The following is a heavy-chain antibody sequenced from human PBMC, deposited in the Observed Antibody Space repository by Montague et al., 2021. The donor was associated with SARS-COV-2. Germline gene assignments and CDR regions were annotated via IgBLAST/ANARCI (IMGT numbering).Heavy chain of an antibody. CDR1: GGSISSSSYY. J-gene: IGHJ4*02. CDR3: ARPVRQWLRLYPYYFDY. Sequence: SETLSLTCTVSGGSISSSSYYWGWIRQPPGKGLEWIGSIYYSGSTYYNPSLKSRVTISVDTSKNQFSLKLSSVTAADTAVYYCARPVRQWLRLYPYYFDYWGQGTLVTVSS. D-gene: IGHD5-12*01. V-gene: IGHV4-39*01. CDR2: IYYSGST.